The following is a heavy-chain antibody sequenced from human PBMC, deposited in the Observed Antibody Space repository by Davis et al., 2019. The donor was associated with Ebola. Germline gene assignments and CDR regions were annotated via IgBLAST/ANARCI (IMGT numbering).Heavy chain of an antibody. Sequence: PGGSLRLSCAASGSTFSTYAMSWVRQAPGGGLEWVAGISATGVDKKYAGSVRGRFSISSDDSKNTLYLQMDSLRAEDTAVYFCARGSRYQVLMPLDSWGQGTLVTVSS. J-gene: IGHJ4*02. CDR2: ISATGVDK. CDR3: ARGSRYQVLMPLDS. CDR1: GSTFSTYA. V-gene: IGHV3-23*01. D-gene: IGHD2-2*01.